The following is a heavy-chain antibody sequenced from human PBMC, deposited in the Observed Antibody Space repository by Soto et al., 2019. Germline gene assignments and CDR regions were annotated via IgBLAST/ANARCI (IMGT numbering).Heavy chain of an antibody. J-gene: IGHJ4*02. CDR1: GGAFSSYA. CDR2: ISAYNGNT. CDR3: ARDSPPVDY. Sequence: ASVTVSCKASGGAFSSYAISWVRQAPGQGLEWMGWISAYNGNTNYAQKLQGRVTMTTDTSTSTAYMELRSLRSDDTAVYYCARDSPPVDYWGQGTLVTVSS. V-gene: IGHV1-18*01.